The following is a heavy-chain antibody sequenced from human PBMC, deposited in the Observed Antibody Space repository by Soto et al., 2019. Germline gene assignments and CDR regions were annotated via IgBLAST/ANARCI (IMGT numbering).Heavy chain of an antibody. CDR1: GGSITSTNW. Sequence: QVQLQESGPGLVQPSGTLSLTCVVSGGSITSTNWWIWVRQPPGKGLEWIGEIYHSGSTNYNPSLKSRVTISVDKSKNQFSLKLSSVTAADTAIYYCARRPRDASGWYPTSFDYWGQGILVTVSS. J-gene: IGHJ4*02. V-gene: IGHV4-4*02. D-gene: IGHD6-19*01. CDR3: ARRPRDASGWYPTSFDY. CDR2: IYHSGST.